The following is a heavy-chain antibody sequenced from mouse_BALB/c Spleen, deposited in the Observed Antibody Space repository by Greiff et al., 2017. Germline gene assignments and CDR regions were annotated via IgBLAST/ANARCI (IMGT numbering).Heavy chain of an antibody. Sequence: DVQLVESGGGLVKPGGSLKLSCAASGFTFSSYAMSWVRQTPEKRLEWVASISSGGSTYYPDSVKGRFTISRDNARNILYLQMSSLRSEDTAMYYCARGDGWAYWGQGTLVTVSA. V-gene: IGHV5-6-5*01. CDR2: ISSGGST. D-gene: IGHD2-3*01. CDR3: ARGDGWAY. J-gene: IGHJ3*01. CDR1: GFTFSSYA.